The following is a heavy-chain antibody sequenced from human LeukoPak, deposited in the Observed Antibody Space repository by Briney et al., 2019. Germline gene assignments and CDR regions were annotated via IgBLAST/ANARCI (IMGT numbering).Heavy chain of an antibody. D-gene: IGHD2-2*03. CDR3: AGGWISNWFDP. CDR1: GGSISSYY. CDR2: IYYSGST. Sequence: ASETLSLTCTVSGGSISSYYWSWIRQPPGKGLEWIGYIYYSGSTNYNPSLKSRVTISVDTSKNQFSLKLSSVTAADTAVYYCAGGWISNWFDPWGQGTLVTVSS. J-gene: IGHJ5*02. V-gene: IGHV4-59*01.